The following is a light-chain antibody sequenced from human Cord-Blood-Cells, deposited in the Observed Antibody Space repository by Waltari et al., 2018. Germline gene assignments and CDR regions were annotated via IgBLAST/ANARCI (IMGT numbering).Light chain of an antibody. CDR3: QQYNNWPPLT. CDR2: GAS. CDR1: QSVSSN. Sequence: EIVMTQSPATLPVSPGDSATLPCRASQSVSSNLAWYQQKPGQAPRLLIYGASTRATGIPARFSGSGSGTEFTLTISSLQSEDFAVYYCQQYNNWPPLTFGGGTKVEIK. J-gene: IGKJ4*01. V-gene: IGKV3-15*01.